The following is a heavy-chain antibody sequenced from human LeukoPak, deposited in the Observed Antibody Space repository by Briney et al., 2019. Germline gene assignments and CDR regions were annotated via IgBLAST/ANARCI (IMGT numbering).Heavy chain of an antibody. CDR2: IYSGGST. J-gene: IGHJ4*02. V-gene: IGHV3-53*01. Sequence: GGSLRLSCAASGFTVSSNYMSWVRQAPGKGLEWVSVIYSGGSTYYAASVKGRFTISRDNSKNTLYIQMNSLRAEDTAVYYCARNRPFDYWGQGTLVTVSS. CDR3: ARNRPFDY. CDR1: GFTVSSNY.